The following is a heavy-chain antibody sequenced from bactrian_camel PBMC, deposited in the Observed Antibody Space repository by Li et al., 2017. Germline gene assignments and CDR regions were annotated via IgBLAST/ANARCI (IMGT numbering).Heavy chain of an antibody. J-gene: IGHJ4*01. Sequence: HVQLVESGGGSVQAGGSLSLSCAASGDTISSYCMGWFRQAPEKVREGVAYINSYGITTYADSVKGRFTVSKDNANDTLWLRLQMDNLKPEDTAMYYCAAPRKPGGSCVQNANNYWGQGTQVTVS. CDR2: INSYGIT. V-gene: IGHV3S68*01. CDR1: GDTISSYC. CDR3: AAPRKPGGSCVQNANNY. D-gene: IGHD7*01.